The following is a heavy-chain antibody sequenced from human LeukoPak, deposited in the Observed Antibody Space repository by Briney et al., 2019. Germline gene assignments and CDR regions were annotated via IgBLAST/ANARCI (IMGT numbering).Heavy chain of an antibody. CDR3: AREGYDFWSGYPLDY. J-gene: IGHJ4*02. V-gene: IGHV4-61*02. Sequence: SQTLSVTCPVSGGSIRSGSYYWSWIRQPTGKGLEWIGRIYTSGSTNYNPSLKSRVTISVDTSKNQFSLKLSSVTAADTAVYYCAREGYDFWSGYPLDYWGQGTLVTVSS. CDR1: GGSIRSGSYY. D-gene: IGHD3-3*01. CDR2: IYTSGST.